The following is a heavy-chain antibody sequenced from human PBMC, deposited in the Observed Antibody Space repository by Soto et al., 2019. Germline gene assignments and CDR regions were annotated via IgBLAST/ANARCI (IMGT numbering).Heavy chain of an antibody. J-gene: IGHJ6*02. Sequence: ASVKVSCKAAGFTFNNYGLTWVRQAPGQGLEWMGWISTYGDNTNYAPKFQGRVTMTTDTSTSTAYMELRSLRSDDTAKYYCARLPPVVGWIEYFSGMDVWGQGTTVTVSS. CDR3: ARLPPVVGWIEYFSGMDV. CDR2: ISTYGDNT. D-gene: IGHD2-21*01. CDR1: GFTFNNYG. V-gene: IGHV1-18*01.